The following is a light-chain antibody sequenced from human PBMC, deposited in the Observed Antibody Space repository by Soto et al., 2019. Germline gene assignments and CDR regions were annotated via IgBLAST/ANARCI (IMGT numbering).Light chain of an antibody. Sequence: EIVLTQSPGTLSLSPGERATLSCRASQSVSSNYLTWYQQKPGQAPRLLIYGASSRATGIPDRFSGRGSGTDFTLTISRLEPEDFAVYYCQQYDNLPQTFGQGTKVDIK. CDR2: GAS. CDR3: QQYDNLPQT. V-gene: IGKV3-20*01. CDR1: QSVSSNY. J-gene: IGKJ1*01.